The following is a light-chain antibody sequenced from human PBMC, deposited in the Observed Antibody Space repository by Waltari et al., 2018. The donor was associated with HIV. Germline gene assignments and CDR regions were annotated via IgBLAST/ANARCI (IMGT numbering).Light chain of an antibody. J-gene: IGLJ2*01. CDR2: EVS. CDR1: SSDVGDYNY. CDR3: SSYTSGSVV. Sequence: QSALTQPASVSGSPGQSSTISCTGTSSDVGDYNYVSWYQQHPGKAPKLMIYEVSNRPSGVSTRFSGSKSGNTASLTISGLQAEDEAEYYCSSYTSGSVVFGGGTKLTVL. V-gene: IGLV2-14*01.